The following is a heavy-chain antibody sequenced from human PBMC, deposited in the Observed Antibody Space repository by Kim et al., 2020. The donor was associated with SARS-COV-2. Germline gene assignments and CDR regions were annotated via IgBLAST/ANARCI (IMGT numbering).Heavy chain of an antibody. J-gene: IGHJ4*02. CDR3: AKKTPMVRGY. Sequence: STYYADSVKGRFTISRDNSKNTLYLQMNSLRAEDTAVYYCAKKTPMVRGYWGQGTLVTVSS. V-gene: IGHV3-23*01. CDR2: ST. D-gene: IGHD3-10*01.